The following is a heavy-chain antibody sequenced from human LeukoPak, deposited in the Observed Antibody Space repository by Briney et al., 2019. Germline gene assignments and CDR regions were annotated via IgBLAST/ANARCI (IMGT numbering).Heavy chain of an antibody. CDR3: AGSSNWYNWFDP. V-gene: IGHV4-59*08. CDR2: FYYSGST. D-gene: IGHD6-13*01. CDR1: GGSISSYY. J-gene: IGHJ5*02. Sequence: SETLSLTCTVSGGSISSYYWSWIRQPPGKGLEWIGYFYYSGSTNYNPSLKSRVTISVDTSKNQFSLKLTSVTAADTAVYYCAGSSNWYNWFDPWGQGTLVTVSS.